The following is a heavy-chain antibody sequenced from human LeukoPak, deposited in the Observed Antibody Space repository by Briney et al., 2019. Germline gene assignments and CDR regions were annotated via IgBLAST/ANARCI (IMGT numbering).Heavy chain of an antibody. V-gene: IGHV3-23*01. D-gene: IGHD3-22*01. CDR3: AKDYYDSSGYYRPFDY. J-gene: IGHJ4*02. CDR2: ISGSGGST. CDR1: GFTFSSYG. Sequence: GGSLRLSCAASGFTFSSYGMSWVRQAPVKGLEWVSAISGSGGSTYYADSVKGRFTISRDNSKNTLYLQMNSLRAEDTAVYYCAKDYYDSSGYYRPFDYWGQGTLVTVSS.